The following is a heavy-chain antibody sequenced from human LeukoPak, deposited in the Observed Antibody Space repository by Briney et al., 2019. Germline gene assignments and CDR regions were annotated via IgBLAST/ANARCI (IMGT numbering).Heavy chain of an antibody. CDR3: ARASSTSLLPFYYYYMDV. CDR1: GYTFTGYY. V-gene: IGHV1-2*02. CDR2: INPNSGGT. D-gene: IGHD2-2*01. Sequence: ASVKVSCKASGYTFTGYYMHWMRQAPGQGLEWMGWINPNSGGTNYAQKFQGRVTMTRDTSISTAYMELSRLRSDDTAVYYCARASSTSLLPFYYYYMDVWGKGTTVTVSS. J-gene: IGHJ6*03.